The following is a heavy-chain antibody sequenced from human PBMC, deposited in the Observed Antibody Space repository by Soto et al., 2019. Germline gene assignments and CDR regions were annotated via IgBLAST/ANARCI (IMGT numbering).Heavy chain of an antibody. D-gene: IGHD6-19*01. CDR2: INSDGSST. CDR3: ARDQAVAGIPKGVVGY. CDR1: GFTFSSYW. Sequence: EVQLVESGGGLVQPGGSLRLSCAASGFTFSSYWMHWVRQAPGKGLVWVSRINSDGSSTSYADSVKGRFTISRDNAKNTLYLQMNSLRAEDTAVYYCARDQAVAGIPKGVVGYWGQGTLVTVSP. V-gene: IGHV3-74*01. J-gene: IGHJ4*02.